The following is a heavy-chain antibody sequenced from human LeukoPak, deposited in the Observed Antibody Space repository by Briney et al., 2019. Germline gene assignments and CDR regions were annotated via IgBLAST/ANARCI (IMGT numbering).Heavy chain of an antibody. CDR1: GFTLSSYA. CDR3: AKIRDPYYYGSGSYSDY. Sequence: PGGSLRLSCAASGFTLSSYAMSWVRQAPGKGLEWVSAISGSGGSTYYADSVKGRFTISRDNSKNTLYLQMNSLRAEDTAVYYCAKIRDPYYYGSGSYSDYWGQGTLVTVSS. J-gene: IGHJ4*02. D-gene: IGHD3-10*01. V-gene: IGHV3-23*01. CDR2: ISGSGGST.